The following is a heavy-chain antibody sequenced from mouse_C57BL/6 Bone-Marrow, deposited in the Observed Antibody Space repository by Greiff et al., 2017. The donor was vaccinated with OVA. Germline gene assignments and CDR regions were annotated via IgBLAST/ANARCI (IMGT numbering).Heavy chain of an antibody. Sequence: QVQLQQPGAELVRPGSSVKLSCKASGYTFTSYWMHWVKQRPIQGLEWIGNIDPSDSETHYNQKFKDKATLTVDKSSSTAYMQLSSLTSEDSAVYYGARSRYYGRGGFDYGGRGTALTVSS. CDR2: IDPSDSET. CDR3: ARSRYYGRGGFDY. J-gene: IGHJ2*01. D-gene: IGHD1-1*01. CDR1: GYTFTSYW. V-gene: IGHV1-52*01.